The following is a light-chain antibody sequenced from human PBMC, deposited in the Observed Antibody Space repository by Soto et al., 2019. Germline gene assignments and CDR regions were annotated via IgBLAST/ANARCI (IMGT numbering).Light chain of an antibody. V-gene: IGLV2-14*01. CDR3: SSYTSSSLVV. Sequence: QSALTQPASVSGSPGQSITISCTGTNSDVGGYNYVSWYQQHPGKAPKLMIYEVSNRPSGVSNRFSGSKSGNTASLTISGLQADDEADYYCSSYTSSSLVVFGGGTKLTVL. CDR2: EVS. CDR1: NSDVGGYNY. J-gene: IGLJ2*01.